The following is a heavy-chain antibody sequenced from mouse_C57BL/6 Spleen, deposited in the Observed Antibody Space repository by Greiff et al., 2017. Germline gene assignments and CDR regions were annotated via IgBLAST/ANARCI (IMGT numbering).Heavy chain of an antibody. V-gene: IGHV1-59*01. J-gene: IGHJ1*03. CDR1: GYTFTSYW. CDR2: IDPSDSYT. D-gene: IGHD2-5*01. CDR3: ARSKRWYFDV. Sequence: QVQLQQPGAELVRPGTSVKLSCKASGYTFTSYWMHWVKQRPGQGLEWIGVIDPSDSYTNYNQKFKGKATLTVDTSSSTAYMQLSSLTSEDSAVYYCARSKRWYFDVWGTGTTVTVSS.